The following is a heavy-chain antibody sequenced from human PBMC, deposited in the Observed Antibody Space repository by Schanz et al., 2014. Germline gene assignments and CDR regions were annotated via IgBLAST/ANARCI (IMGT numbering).Heavy chain of an antibody. V-gene: IGHV1-24*01. Sequence: QVRLVQSGAEVKKPGSSVKVSCKVSGYTLTDLSMHWVRQAPGKGLEWMGGFDPEDVETIYAQKFQGRVTMTEDTSTDTAYMELSSLRSEDTAVYYCATDHIAAAGSQYFYYYGMGVWGQGTTVTVSS. D-gene: IGHD6-13*01. J-gene: IGHJ6*02. CDR1: GYTLTDLS. CDR3: ATDHIAAAGSQYFYYYGMGV. CDR2: FDPEDVET.